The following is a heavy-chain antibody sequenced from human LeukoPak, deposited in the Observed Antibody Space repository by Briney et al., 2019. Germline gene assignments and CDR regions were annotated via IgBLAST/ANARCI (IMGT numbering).Heavy chain of an antibody. V-gene: IGHV3-21*01. D-gene: IGHD3-22*01. CDR1: GFTFSSYA. CDR2: ISSGSSYI. CDR3: GRSQNYNDSSGYSY. J-gene: IGHJ4*02. Sequence: GGSLRLSCAASGFTFSSYAMNWVRQAPGKGLEWVSIISSGSSYIHYADSVKGRFTISRDNAKNSLYLQMNSLRAEDTAVYYCGRSQNYNDSSGYSYWGQGTLVTVSS.